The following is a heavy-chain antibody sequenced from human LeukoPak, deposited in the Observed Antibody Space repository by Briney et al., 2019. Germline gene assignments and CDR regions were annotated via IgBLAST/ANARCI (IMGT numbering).Heavy chain of an antibody. J-gene: IGHJ4*02. CDR2: ISSSSSTI. Sequence: PGGSLRLSCVASGFTFSSYSMNWVRQAPGKGLEWVSYISSSSSTIYYADSVKGRFTISRDNAKNSLYLQMNSLRAEDTAVYYCARPVYSYGYNYFDYWGQGTLVTVSS. CDR3: ARPVYSYGYNYFDY. D-gene: IGHD5-18*01. CDR1: GFTFSSYS. V-gene: IGHV3-48*01.